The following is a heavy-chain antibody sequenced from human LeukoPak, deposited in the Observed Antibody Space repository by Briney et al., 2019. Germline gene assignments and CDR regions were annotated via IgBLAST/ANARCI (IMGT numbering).Heavy chain of an antibody. Sequence: PSETLSLTCTVPGGSISSGSHHWGWFRQSPGKGLEWIRSIYYSRTTYYNPSLNSRVTISVVTSKNQFSLQLNSVTAADTAVYYCVRHDGRSGGTMGALDSWGQGSLVTVSS. CDR1: GGSISSGSHH. CDR2: IYYSRTT. D-gene: IGHD4-23*01. CDR3: VRHDGRSGGTMGALDS. J-gene: IGHJ4*02. V-gene: IGHV4-39*01.